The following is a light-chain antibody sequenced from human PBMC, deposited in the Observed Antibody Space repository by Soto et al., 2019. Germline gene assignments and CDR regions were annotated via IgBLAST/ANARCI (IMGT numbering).Light chain of an antibody. CDR2: AAS. V-gene: IGKV1-27*01. CDR3: QKYNSSPNT. CDR1: QGISND. Sequence: DIQMTQSPSSLSASVGDRVTITCRASQGISNDLASYQQKPVKVPKLLIYAASTLQSGVQSRFSGSGSGTDFTLTNSSLQPEDVASYYCQKYNSSPNTFGQGRRLETK. J-gene: IGKJ5*01.